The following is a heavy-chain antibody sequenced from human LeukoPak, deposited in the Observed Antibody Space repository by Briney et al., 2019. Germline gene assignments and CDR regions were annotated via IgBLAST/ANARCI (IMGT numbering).Heavy chain of an antibody. Sequence: ASVKVSCKASGYTFTSYSVTWVRQAPGQGLEWVGWISANTGNTNYVEDLQDRVTMTVDTSTRTVYLELTSLRSDDTAVYYCAREVGIGTEGYFDSWGQGTLVTVSS. CDR1: GYTFTSYS. D-gene: IGHD1-1*01. CDR2: ISANTGNT. CDR3: AREVGIGTEGYFDS. V-gene: IGHV1-18*04. J-gene: IGHJ4*02.